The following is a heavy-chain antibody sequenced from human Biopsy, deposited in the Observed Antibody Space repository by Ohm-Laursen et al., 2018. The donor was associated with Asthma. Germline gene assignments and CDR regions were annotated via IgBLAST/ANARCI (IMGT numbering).Heavy chain of an antibody. CDR3: ARTFHFWSPYHAEHYQL. J-gene: IGHJ1*01. CDR2: IKHDGSEK. CDR1: GFTFGAFW. V-gene: IGHV3-7*01. Sequence: SLRLSCSASGFTFGAFWMSWGRQTPGKGLEWVANIKHDGSEKNHVDSLKGRFTISRDNAKNSLYLQMNSLRAEDTAVYYCARTFHFWSPYHAEHYQLWGQGTLVTVS. D-gene: IGHD3-3*02.